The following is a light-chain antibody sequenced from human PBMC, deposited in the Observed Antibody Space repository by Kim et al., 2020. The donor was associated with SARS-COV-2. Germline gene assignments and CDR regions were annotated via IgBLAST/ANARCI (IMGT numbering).Light chain of an antibody. V-gene: IGKV3-15*01. Sequence: EIVMTQSPGPLSVSPGERVTLSCRASQSVGSNLAWYQQIPDRAPRLLIYGASTRATGIPARFSGSGSGTEFTLTISSLQSEDFALYYCQQYNDWPPGDTFGQGTKLEI. CDR1: QSVGSN. CDR3: QQYNDWPPGDT. J-gene: IGKJ2*01. CDR2: GAS.